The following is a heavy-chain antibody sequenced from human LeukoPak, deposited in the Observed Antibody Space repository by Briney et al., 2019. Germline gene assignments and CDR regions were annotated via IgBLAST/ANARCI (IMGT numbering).Heavy chain of an antibody. CDR1: GFTFSSYG. CDR3: AAAAAHTVQH. CDR2: ISASGYTT. Sequence: GSLRLSCAASGFTFSSYGMSWVRQAPGKGLEWVSTISASGYTTYYADSVKGRFTISRDNSKNTLYLQMNSLRAEDTAVYYCAAAAAHTVQHWGQGTLVTVSA. J-gene: IGHJ1*01. V-gene: IGHV3-23*01. D-gene: IGHD2-2*01.